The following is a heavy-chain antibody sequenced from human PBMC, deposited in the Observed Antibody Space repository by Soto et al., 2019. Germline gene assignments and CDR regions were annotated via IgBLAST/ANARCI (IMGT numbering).Heavy chain of an antibody. D-gene: IGHD3-22*01. J-gene: IGHJ4*02. CDR2: ISAYNGNT. CDR1: GYTFTSYG. CDR3: AREPIDSSGRYLEGPGWY. V-gene: IGHV1-18*01. Sequence: ASVKVSCKASGYTFTSYGISWGRQAPGQGLEWMGWISAYNGNTNYAQKLQGRVTMTTDTSTSTAYMELRSLRSDDTAVYYCAREPIDSSGRYLEGPGWYWGQGTLVTVSS.